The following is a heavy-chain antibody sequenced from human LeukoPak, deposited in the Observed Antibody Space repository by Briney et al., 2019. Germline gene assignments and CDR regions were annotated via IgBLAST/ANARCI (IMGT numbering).Heavy chain of an antibody. CDR2: INHSGST. CDR3: ARGLVTHVGLWNY. CDR1: GGSISSYY. V-gene: IGHV4-34*01. D-gene: IGHD2-21*02. Sequence: SETLSLTCTVSGGSISSYYWSWIRQPPGKGLEWIGEINHSGSTNYNPSLKSRVTISADTSKNQFSLKLSSVTAADTAVYYCARGLVTHVGLWNYWGQGTLVAVSS. J-gene: IGHJ4*02.